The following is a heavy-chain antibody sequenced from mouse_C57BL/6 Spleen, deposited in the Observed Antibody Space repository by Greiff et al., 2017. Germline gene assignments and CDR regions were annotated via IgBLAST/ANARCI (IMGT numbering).Heavy chain of an antibody. D-gene: IGHD3-2*02. Sequence: EVKLMESGGGLVQPGGSLSLSCAASGFTFTDYYMSWVRQPPGKALEWLGFIRNKANGYTTEYSASVKGRFTISRDNSQSILYLQMNALRAEDSATYYCARYSSGYAMDYWGQGNSVTASS. CDR2: IRNKANGYTT. V-gene: IGHV7-3*01. J-gene: IGHJ4*01. CDR3: ARYSSGYAMDY. CDR1: GFTFTDYY.